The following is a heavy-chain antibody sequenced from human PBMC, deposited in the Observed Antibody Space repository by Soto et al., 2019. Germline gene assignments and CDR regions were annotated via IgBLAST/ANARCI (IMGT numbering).Heavy chain of an antibody. J-gene: IGHJ6*02. CDR3: AKPQIARHYYYGMEV. V-gene: IGHV1-46*01. Sequence: QVQLVQSGAEVKKPGASVKVSCKASGYTFTSFYMHWVRQAPGQGLEWMGIINPSGTTTDYAQKFQGRVTMTRDTSTSTYYTALSSLTSEDTAVYYCAKPQIARHYYYGMEVWGQGTAVTVSS. CDR2: INPSGTTT. CDR1: GYTFTSFY.